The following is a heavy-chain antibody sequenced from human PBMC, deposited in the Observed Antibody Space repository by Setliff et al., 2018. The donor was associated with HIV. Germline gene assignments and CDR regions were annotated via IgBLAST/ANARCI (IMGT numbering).Heavy chain of an antibody. Sequence: SETLSLTCPVSGYSISSGYYWGWIRQPPGKGLEWIGNIHHSGSVCYNLSLKRRVTISVDTSKNQFSLKLTSATAADTAVYYCARVDWRYSSNWSIDYWGQGMLVTVSS. CDR1: GYSISSGYY. V-gene: IGHV4-38-2*02. J-gene: IGHJ4*02. D-gene: IGHD6-13*01. CDR2: IHHSGSV. CDR3: ARVDWRYSSNWSIDY.